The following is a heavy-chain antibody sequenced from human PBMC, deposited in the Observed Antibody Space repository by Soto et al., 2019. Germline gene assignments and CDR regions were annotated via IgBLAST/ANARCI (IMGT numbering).Heavy chain of an antibody. J-gene: IGHJ4*02. V-gene: IGHV3-53*02. CDR1: GFTVVTTS. CDR2: IYSGGST. Sequence: EVQLVETGGGLIQPGGSRRLSVAASGFTVVTTSMSWVRQAPGKGLEWVSLIYSGGSTFYADSVKGRFTISRDNSKNTLFLQMNSLRAEDTAVYFCATYTSLDYWGQGTLVTVSS. D-gene: IGHD2-2*02. CDR3: ATYTSLDY.